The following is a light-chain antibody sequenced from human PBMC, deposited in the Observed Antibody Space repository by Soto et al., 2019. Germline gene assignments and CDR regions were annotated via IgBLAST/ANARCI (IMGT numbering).Light chain of an antibody. V-gene: IGKV3-15*01. CDR3: QEYLQWPPGM. Sequence: EIVVTQSPATLSGSSGERVTLSCRASQFVSRQLAWYEQRPGQLPRRLLYDTSTRAPGISARCSGSGSATEFFLPISTLQSEDFVVYYCQEYLQWPPGMFGQGTTVDMK. CDR1: QFVSRQ. J-gene: IGKJ1*01. CDR2: DTS.